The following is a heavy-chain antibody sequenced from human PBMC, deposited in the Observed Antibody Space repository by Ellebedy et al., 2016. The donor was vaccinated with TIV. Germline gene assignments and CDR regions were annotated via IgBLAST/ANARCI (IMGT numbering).Heavy chain of an antibody. CDR3: ATFSRPVY. Sequence: GESLKISXAASGFTFSSYWIHWVRQAPGKGLVWVSRISGDGTITSYADSVKGRFTIYRDNAKNMVYLQMNSLRAEDTAVYHCATFSRPVYWGQGTLVTVSS. V-gene: IGHV3-74*01. CDR2: ISGDGTIT. J-gene: IGHJ4*02. CDR1: GFTFSSYW. D-gene: IGHD3-3*02.